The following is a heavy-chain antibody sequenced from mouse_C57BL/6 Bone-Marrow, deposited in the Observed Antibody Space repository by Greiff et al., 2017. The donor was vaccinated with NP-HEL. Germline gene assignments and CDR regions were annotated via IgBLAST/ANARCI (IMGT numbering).Heavy chain of an antibody. J-gene: IGHJ2*01. Sequence: QVQLQQPGAELVRPGTSVKLSCKASGYTFTSYWMHWVKQRPGQGLEWIGVIDPSDSYTNYNQNFKGKATLTVDTSSSTAYMQLSSLTSEDSAVYYCARELRVVYFDYWGQGTTLTVSS. D-gene: IGHD1-1*01. CDR3: ARELRVVYFDY. CDR2: IDPSDSYT. V-gene: IGHV1-59*01. CDR1: GYTFTSYW.